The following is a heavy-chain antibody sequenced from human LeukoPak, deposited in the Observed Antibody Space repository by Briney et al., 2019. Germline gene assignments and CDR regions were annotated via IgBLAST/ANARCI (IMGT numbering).Heavy chain of an antibody. J-gene: IGHJ4*02. Sequence: PGGSLRLSCAASGFTFSSYSMNWVRQAPRKGLEWVSSISSSSSYIYYADSVKGRFTISRDNSKNTLYLQMNSLRAEDTAVYYCARRAGAYSHPYDYWGQGTLVTVSS. D-gene: IGHD4/OR15-4a*01. CDR1: GFTFSSYS. CDR3: ARRAGAYSHPYDY. V-gene: IGHV3-21*04. CDR2: ISSSSSYI.